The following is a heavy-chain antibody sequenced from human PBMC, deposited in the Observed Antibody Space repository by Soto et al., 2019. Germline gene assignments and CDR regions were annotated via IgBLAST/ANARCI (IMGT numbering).Heavy chain of an antibody. J-gene: IGHJ4*02. CDR2: IYYSGST. CDR1: GGSISSYY. D-gene: IGHD3-10*01. CDR3: ARHFVSYGSGRYYPYYFDY. Sequence: SETLSLTCTVSGGSISSYYWSWIRQPPGKGLEWIGYIYYSGSTNYNPSLKSRVTISVDTSKNQFSLKLSSVTAADTAVYYCARHFVSYGSGRYYPYYFDYWGQGTLVTVSS. V-gene: IGHV4-59*08.